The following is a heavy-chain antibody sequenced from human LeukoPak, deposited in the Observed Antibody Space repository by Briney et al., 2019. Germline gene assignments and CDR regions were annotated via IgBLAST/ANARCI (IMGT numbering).Heavy chain of an antibody. J-gene: IGHJ6*02. D-gene: IGHD3-22*01. CDR1: GFTFISYG. CDR3: ARVLLPLYGMDV. CDR2: IRYDGTNK. Sequence: GGSLRLSCAASGFTFISYGMHWVRQAPGKGLEWVAFIRYDGTNKYYADSVKGRFTISRDNSKNTLYLQMNSLRAEDTAVYYCARVLLPLYGMDVWGQGTTVTVSS. V-gene: IGHV3-30*02.